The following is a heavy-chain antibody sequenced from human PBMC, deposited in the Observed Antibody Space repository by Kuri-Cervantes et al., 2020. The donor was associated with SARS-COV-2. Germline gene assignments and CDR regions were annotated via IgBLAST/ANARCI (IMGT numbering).Heavy chain of an antibody. J-gene: IGHJ3*01. V-gene: IGHV1-18*01. CDR3: ARGFSTSAQGLVGASFDL. Sequence: ASVKLSCKASGYRFFDYGITLVRQAPGQGLEWMGWISAYNRNTNYAQKFQGRLTMTTDTSTTTAYVELRSLRSDDTAVYYCARGFSTSAQGLVGASFDLWGQGTRVTVSS. CDR2: ISAYNRNT. D-gene: IGHD1-26*01. CDR1: GYRFFDYG.